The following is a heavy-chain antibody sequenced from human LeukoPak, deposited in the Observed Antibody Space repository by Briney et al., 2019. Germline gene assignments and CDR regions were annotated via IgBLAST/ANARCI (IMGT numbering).Heavy chain of an antibody. CDR3: TRQTLTGYPDY. V-gene: IGHV3-73*01. J-gene: IGHJ4*02. CDR1: GFTFSGSA. D-gene: IGHD3-9*01. CDR2: IRSKANSYAT. Sequence: GGSLRLSCAASGFTFSGSAMHWVRQASGKGLEWVGRIRSKANSYATAYAASVKGRFTISRDDSKNTAYLQMNSVKTEDTAVYYCTRQTLTGYPDYWGQGTLVTVSS.